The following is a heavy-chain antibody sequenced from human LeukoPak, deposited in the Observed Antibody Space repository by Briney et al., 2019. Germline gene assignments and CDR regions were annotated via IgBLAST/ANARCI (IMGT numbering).Heavy chain of an antibody. Sequence: GGSLRLSCAASGFTFSSYSMNWVRQAPGKGLEWVSAISGSGGSTYYADSVKGRFTISRDNSKNTLYLQMNSLRAEDTAVYYCAKSDHIVVVVAATQPALDYWGQGTLVTVSS. V-gene: IGHV3-23*01. J-gene: IGHJ4*02. CDR2: ISGSGGST. CDR1: GFTFSSYS. D-gene: IGHD2-15*01. CDR3: AKSDHIVVVVAATQPALDY.